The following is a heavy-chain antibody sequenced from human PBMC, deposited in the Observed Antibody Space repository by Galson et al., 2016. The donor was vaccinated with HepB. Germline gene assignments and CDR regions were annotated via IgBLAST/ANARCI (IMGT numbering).Heavy chain of an antibody. V-gene: IGHV3-48*02. Sequence: SLRLSCAASAFSFSSYSMNWVRQAPGKGLEWISYISSTRTITYYADSVKGRFTISRDNAKNSQYLQMDSLRDDDTAVYYCARKSPFGPFDYWGHGTLVSVSP. D-gene: IGHD2/OR15-2a*01. CDR2: ISSTRTIT. CDR3: ARKSPFGPFDY. CDR1: AFSFSSYS. J-gene: IGHJ4*01.